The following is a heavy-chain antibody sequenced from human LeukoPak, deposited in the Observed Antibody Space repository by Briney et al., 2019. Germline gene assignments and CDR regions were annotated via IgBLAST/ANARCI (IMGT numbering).Heavy chain of an antibody. CDR2: ISYSGST. CDR3: ARVDSGSHHY. CDR1: GVSISSYY. J-gene: IGHJ4*02. V-gene: IGHV4-59*01. D-gene: IGHD3-10*01. Sequence: SETLSLTCTVSGVSISSYYWSWIRQPPGKGLEWIGYISYSGSTNYSPSLKSRVTISVDTSKNQFSLKLISVTAADTAVYYCARVDSGSHHYWGQGTLVTVSS.